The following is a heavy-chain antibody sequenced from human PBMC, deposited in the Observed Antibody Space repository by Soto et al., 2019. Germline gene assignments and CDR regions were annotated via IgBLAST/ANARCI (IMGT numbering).Heavy chain of an antibody. J-gene: IGHJ3*02. D-gene: IGHD3-3*01. V-gene: IGHV3-15*01. CDR2: IKSKTDGGTT. CDR1: GSTFSNAW. Sequence: GGALRLSCAASGSTFSNAWMSWVRQAPGKGLEWVGRIKSKTDGGTTDYAAPVKGRFTISRDDSKNTLYLQMNSLKTEDTAVYYCTTGIYDFLSGYDMDAFDIWGQGTMVSVSS. CDR3: TTGIYDFLSGYDMDAFDI.